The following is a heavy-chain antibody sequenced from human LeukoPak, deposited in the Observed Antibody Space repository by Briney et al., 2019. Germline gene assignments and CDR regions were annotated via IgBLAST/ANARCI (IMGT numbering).Heavy chain of an antibody. CDR3: ARDMDGSDPRPHAFDI. CDR1: GFTFSSRDW. V-gene: IGHV3-7*01. CDR2: IKQDGSEK. D-gene: IGHD3-10*01. Sequence: GGSLRLSCVASGFTFSSRDWMTWVRQAPGKGLEWVANIKQDGSEKNYVDSVKGRFTISRDNAKNSVDLQMNSLRAEDTAVYYCARDMDGSDPRPHAFDIWGQGTMVTVSS. J-gene: IGHJ3*02.